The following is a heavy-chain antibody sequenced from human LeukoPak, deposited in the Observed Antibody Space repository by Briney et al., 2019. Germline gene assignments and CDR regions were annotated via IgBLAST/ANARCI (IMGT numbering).Heavy chain of an antibody. CDR2: IRYDGSNK. CDR1: GFTFSSYG. V-gene: IGHV3-30*02. J-gene: IGHJ4*02. D-gene: IGHD4-23*01. CDR3: AKVGADYGGNSRYASTLVYFDY. Sequence: GGSLRLSCAASGFTFSSYGMHWVRQAPGKGLEWVAFIRYDGSNKYYADSVKGRFTISRDNSKNTLYLQMNSLRAEDTVVYYCAKVGADYGGNSRYASTLVYFDYWGQGTLVTVSP.